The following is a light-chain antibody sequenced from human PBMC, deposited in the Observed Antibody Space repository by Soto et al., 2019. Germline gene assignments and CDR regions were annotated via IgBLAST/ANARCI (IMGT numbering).Light chain of an antibody. Sequence: EIVLMQSPGTLSLSPVERATLSCRASQSVSSRYIAWYQQKPGQAPRLHIDGTSSRATGIPDRFIGSGSGTDFTLTISRLEPEDFAVYYCQRYGSSPPLTFGGGTKVEIK. CDR3: QRYGSSPPLT. CDR1: QSVSSRY. V-gene: IGKV3-20*01. CDR2: GTS. J-gene: IGKJ4*01.